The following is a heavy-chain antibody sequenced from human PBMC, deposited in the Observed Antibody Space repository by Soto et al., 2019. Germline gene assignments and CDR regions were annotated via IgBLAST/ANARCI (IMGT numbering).Heavy chain of an antibody. CDR1: GGSISSGGSY. Sequence: SETLSLTCTVSGGSISSGGSYWGWIRQPPGKGLEWIGYIYYSGNTYFNPSLKSRVTLSVDTSKNQFSLNLSSETAADTAVYYCVRYCSTTKCPFDYWGQGTLVTVSS. CDR3: VRYCSTTKCPFDY. V-gene: IGHV4-30-4*01. D-gene: IGHD2-2*01. J-gene: IGHJ4*02. CDR2: IYYSGNT.